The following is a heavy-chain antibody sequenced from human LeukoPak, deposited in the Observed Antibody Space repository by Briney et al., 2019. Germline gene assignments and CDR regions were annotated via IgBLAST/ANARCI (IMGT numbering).Heavy chain of an antibody. V-gene: IGHV1-69*05. CDR1: GCSFSSYA. CDR2: VIPICGTA. Sequence: GASVKVSCKASGCSFSSYAISWVRQATGQGLEWMGGVIPICGTANYAQKFQGRVTITTDESTSTAYLELSRLRSEGTAVSYWARASGSYHPDYYYYYMDVWGKGATVTVSS. D-gene: IGHD1-26*01. J-gene: IGHJ6*03. CDR3: ARASGSYHPDYYYYYMDV.